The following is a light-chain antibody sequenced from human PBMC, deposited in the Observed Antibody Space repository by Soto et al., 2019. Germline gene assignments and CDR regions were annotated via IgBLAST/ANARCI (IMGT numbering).Light chain of an antibody. V-gene: IGKV3-20*01. CDR2: GAS. Sequence: EIVLTQSPGTLSLSPGERATLSCRASQSVSSSYLAWYQQKPGQAPRLLIYGASSRATGIPDRFSGSGSGTDFTLTFSRLEPEDFAVYYCQQYASSPETFGQGTKVEIK. CDR3: QQYASSPET. J-gene: IGKJ1*01. CDR1: QSVSSSY.